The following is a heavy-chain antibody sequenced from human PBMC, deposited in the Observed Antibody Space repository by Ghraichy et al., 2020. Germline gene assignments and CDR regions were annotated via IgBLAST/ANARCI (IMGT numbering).Heavy chain of an antibody. Sequence: SETLSLTCTVSGGSVNSGGYYWSWIRQHPGKGLEWLGYIYYSGSTYYNPSLKSRVTISVDTSKNQFSLKLSSMTAADTAVYYCARGSFAGGYYFDYWGQGTLVTVSS. D-gene: IGHD2-8*02. V-gene: IGHV4-31*03. CDR3: ARGSFAGGYYFDY. CDR2: IYYSGST. J-gene: IGHJ4*02. CDR1: GGSVNSGGYY.